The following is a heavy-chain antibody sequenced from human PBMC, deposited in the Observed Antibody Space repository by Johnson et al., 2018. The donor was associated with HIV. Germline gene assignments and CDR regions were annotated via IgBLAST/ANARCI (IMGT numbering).Heavy chain of an antibody. Sequence: QAGRSLRLSCAASGFTVSSNYMSWVSQAPGKGLEWVSAISGSGGSTYNADSEKGRFTISRDNSKNTLYLQMNSLRAEDTAVYYCAKGLGRAAAGTRNAFDIWGQGTMVTVSS. V-gene: IGHV3-23*01. J-gene: IGHJ3*02. CDR1: GFTVSSNY. CDR3: AKGLGRAAAGTRNAFDI. CDR2: ISGSGGST. D-gene: IGHD6-13*01.